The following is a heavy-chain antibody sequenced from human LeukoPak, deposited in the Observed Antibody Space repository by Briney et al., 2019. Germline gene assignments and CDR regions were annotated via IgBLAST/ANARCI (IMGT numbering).Heavy chain of an antibody. CDR1: GGSISSGNYY. D-gene: IGHD1-26*01. CDR2: IYASDGT. V-gene: IGHV4-61*02. J-gene: IGHJ4*02. Sequence: SETLSLTCTVSGGSISSGNYYWSWFRQPAGKGLEWIGRIYASDGTNYNPSLKSRVTISLDTSKNQFSLRLSSVTAADTAVYYCARRTNSGSYNYFDYWGQGTLVTVSS. CDR3: ARRTNSGSYNYFDY.